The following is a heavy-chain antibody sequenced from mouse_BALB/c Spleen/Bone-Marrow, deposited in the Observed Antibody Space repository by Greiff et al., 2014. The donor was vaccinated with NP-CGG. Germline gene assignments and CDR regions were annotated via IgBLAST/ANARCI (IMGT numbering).Heavy chain of an antibody. CDR2: IWSDGST. CDR1: GFSLTTYG. CDR3: ARNPYGNYAMDY. D-gene: IGHD2-10*02. Sequence: QVQLQQSGPGLVAPSQSLSITCTVSGFSLTTYGVHRVRQPPGKGLEWLVVIWSDGSTTYNSALKSRLSISKDNSKSQVFLKMNSLQTDDTAMYYCARNPYGNYAMDYWGQGTSVTVSS. J-gene: IGHJ4*01. V-gene: IGHV2-6*02.